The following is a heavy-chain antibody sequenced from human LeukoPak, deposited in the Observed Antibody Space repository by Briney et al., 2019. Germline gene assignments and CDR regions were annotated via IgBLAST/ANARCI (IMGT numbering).Heavy chain of an antibody. CDR1: GFTFSSYA. D-gene: IGHD3-10*01. CDR2: ISGSGGST. Sequence: GGSLRLSCAASGFTFSSYAMSWVRQAPGKGLEWVSAISGSGGSTYYADSVKGRFTISRDDSKNTLYLQMNSLRAEDTAVYYCAKAPVLWFGTGSDWGQGTLVTVSS. J-gene: IGHJ4*02. V-gene: IGHV3-23*01. CDR3: AKAPVLWFGTGSD.